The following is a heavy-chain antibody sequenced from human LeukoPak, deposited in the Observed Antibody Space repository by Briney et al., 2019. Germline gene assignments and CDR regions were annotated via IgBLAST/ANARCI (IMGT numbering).Heavy chain of an antibody. D-gene: IGHD3-10*01. J-gene: IGHJ4*02. CDR2: FDPEDGET. CDR1: GYTLTELS. V-gene: IGHV1-24*01. CDR3: ATYDLGYGSHYLDY. Sequence: ASVKVSCKVSGYTLTELSMHWVRQAPGKGLEWMGGFDPEDGETIYAQKFQGRVTMTEDTSTDTAYMELSSLRSEDTAVYYCATYDLGYGSHYLDYWGQGTLVTVSS.